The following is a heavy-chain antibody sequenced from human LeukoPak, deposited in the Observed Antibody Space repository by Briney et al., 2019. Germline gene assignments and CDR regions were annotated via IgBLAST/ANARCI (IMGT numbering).Heavy chain of an antibody. J-gene: IGHJ4*02. CDR2: INHSGST. CDR1: GGSFSGYY. Sequence: PSETLSLTCAVYGGSFSGYYWSWIRQPPGKGLEWIGEINHSGSTNYNPSLKSRVTISVDTSKNQFSLKLSSVTAADTAVYYCARGRGRKWFGELSYFDYWGQGTLVTVSS. D-gene: IGHD3-10*01. CDR3: ARGRGRKWFGELSYFDY. V-gene: IGHV4-34*01.